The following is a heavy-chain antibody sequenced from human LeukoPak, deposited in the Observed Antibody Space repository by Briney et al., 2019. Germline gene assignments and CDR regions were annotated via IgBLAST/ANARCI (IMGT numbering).Heavy chain of an antibody. Sequence: PGGSLRLSCAASGFTFSTYWMTWVRQAPGKGLECVANIKPDGSEKYYVDSVEGRFTISRDNAKNSLYLQMNSLRAKDTALYYCARGGTWDLDYWGQGTLVTVSS. V-gene: IGHV3-7*01. CDR1: GFTFSTYW. CDR3: ARGGTWDLDY. D-gene: IGHD1-1*01. CDR2: IKPDGSEK. J-gene: IGHJ4*02.